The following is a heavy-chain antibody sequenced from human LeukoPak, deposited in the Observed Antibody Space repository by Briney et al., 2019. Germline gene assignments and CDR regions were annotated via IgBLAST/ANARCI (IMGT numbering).Heavy chain of an antibody. Sequence: GSLRLSCAASGFTFSSYGMSWVRQPPGKGLEWIGYIFYTGSTNYNASLKSRVTISLDTSKKQLSLKLSSVTAADTAVYYCVRLTVTTSYDAFDIWGQGTMVTVSS. D-gene: IGHD4-17*01. J-gene: IGHJ3*02. V-gene: IGHV4-59*01. CDR2: IFYTGST. CDR1: GFTFSSYG. CDR3: VRLTVTTSYDAFDI.